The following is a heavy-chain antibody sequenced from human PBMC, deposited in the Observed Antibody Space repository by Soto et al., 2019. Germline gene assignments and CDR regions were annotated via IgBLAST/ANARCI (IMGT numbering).Heavy chain of an antibody. V-gene: IGHV1-18*01. J-gene: IGHJ4*02. D-gene: IGHD3-22*01. CDR1: GYSFSSYA. Sequence: QVQLVQSGPEVKKPGASVKVSCKASGYSFSSYAISWVRQAPGQGLEWMGWISAYNGNTRYAQNFQDRVTMTTDTSTSTDYMELRSLRSDDTAVYYCARDPRVYYDSSGYYWVYWGQGTLVTVSS. CDR2: ISAYNGNT. CDR3: ARDPRVYYDSSGYYWVY.